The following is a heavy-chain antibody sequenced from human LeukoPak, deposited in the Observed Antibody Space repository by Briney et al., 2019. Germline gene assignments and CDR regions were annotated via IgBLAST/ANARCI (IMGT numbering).Heavy chain of an antibody. V-gene: IGHV3-74*01. CDR1: GFTFSRYW. J-gene: IGHJ6*04. Sequence: GGSLRLSCAASGFTFSRYWVHWVRQAPGKGLVWVSRINTDGSSTSYADSVKGLFTISRDNAKNTLYLQMNSLRAEDTAVYYCAREGAYSNVQDVWGKGTTVTVSS. CDR3: AREGAYSNVQDV. D-gene: IGHD4-11*01. CDR2: INTDGSST.